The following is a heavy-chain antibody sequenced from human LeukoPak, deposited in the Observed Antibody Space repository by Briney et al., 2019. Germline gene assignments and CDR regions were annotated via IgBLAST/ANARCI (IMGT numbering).Heavy chain of an antibody. CDR3: AKDAVPTMIIVINYFDY. CDR2: ISGSGGST. CDR1: GFTFSSYG. Sequence: GGSLRLSCAASGFTFSSYGMSWGRQAPGKGLEWVSAISGSGGSTYYADSVKGRLTISRENSNNNLYLKINSLRAEETAIYHCAKDAVPTMIIVINYFDYCGQGTLVTVSS. V-gene: IGHV3-23*01. D-gene: IGHD3-22*01. J-gene: IGHJ4*02.